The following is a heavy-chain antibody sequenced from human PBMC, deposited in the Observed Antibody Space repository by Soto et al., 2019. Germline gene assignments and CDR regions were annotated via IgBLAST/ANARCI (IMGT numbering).Heavy chain of an antibody. CDR1: GFSLSTSGVG. CDR2: IYWDDDK. D-gene: IGHD2-15*01. Sequence: QITLKESGPTLVKPTQTLTLTCTFSGFSLSTSGVGVAWIRQPPGKALEWLALIYWDDDKRYRPSLESRLTITNDTSKNPVVLTMTNMDSVDTATYYCAYLPCSGGSCYWFSFSGMDVWGQGTKVTVSS. V-gene: IGHV2-5*02. CDR3: AYLPCSGGSCYWFSFSGMDV. J-gene: IGHJ6*02.